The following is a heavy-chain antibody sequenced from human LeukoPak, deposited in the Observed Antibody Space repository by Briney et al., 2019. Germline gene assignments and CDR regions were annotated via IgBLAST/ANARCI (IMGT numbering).Heavy chain of an antibody. V-gene: IGHV4-59*12. D-gene: IGHD2-2*02. CDR2: IYYSGST. J-gene: IGHJ4*02. CDR3: ASLTPIPY. CDR1: GGSISSYY. Sequence: SETLSLTCTVSGGSISSYYWSWIRQPPGKGLEWIGYIYYSGSTNYNPSLKSRVTISVDTSKNQFSLKLSSVTAADTAVYYCASLTPIPYWGQGTLVTVSS.